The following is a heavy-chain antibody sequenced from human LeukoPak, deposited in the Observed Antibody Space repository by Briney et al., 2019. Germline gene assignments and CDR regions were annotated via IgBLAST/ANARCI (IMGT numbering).Heavy chain of an antibody. CDR1: GGSFSGYY. Sequence: SETLSLTYAVYGGSFSGYYWSWIRQPPGKGLEWIGEINHSGSTNYNPSLKSRVTISVDTSKNQFSLKLSSVTAADTAVYYCARGLMATCWFDPWGQGTLVTVPS. D-gene: IGHD5-24*01. CDR3: ARGLMATCWFDP. J-gene: IGHJ5*02. CDR2: INHSGST. V-gene: IGHV4-34*01.